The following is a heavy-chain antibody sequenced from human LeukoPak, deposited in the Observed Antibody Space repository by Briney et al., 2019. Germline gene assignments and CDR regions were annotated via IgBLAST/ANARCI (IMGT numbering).Heavy chain of an antibody. CDR1: GFTFSDYN. D-gene: IGHD3-9*01. J-gene: IGHJ6*02. CDR3: ARSIGLTGGGVDV. Sequence: GGSLRLSCAASGFTFSDYNMNWVRQAPGKGLEWVSYITNGGSTIHHADSVKGRFTISRDNAKKTLYLQMNSLRAEDTTVYYCARSIGLTGGGVDVWGQGTTVTVSS. CDR2: ITNGGSTI. V-gene: IGHV3-11*01.